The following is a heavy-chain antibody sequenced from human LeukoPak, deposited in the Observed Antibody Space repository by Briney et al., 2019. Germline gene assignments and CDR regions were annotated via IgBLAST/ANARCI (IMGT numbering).Heavy chain of an antibody. V-gene: IGHV3-30*03. CDR2: ISSDGGKK. Sequence: GGSLRLSCAASGFTFSSYAMSWVRQAPGKGLEWVAVISSDGGKKSYADSVKGRFTISRDNSKNTLYLQMDGLRVEDTAIYYCARDRAWDYLDSWDQGPLVTVSS. J-gene: IGHJ4*02. CDR3: ARDRAWDYLDS. CDR1: GFTFSSYA. D-gene: IGHD1-26*01.